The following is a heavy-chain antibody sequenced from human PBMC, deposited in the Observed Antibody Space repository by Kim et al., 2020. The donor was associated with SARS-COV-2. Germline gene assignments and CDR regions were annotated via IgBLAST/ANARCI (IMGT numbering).Heavy chain of an antibody. J-gene: IGHJ5*02. Sequence: SETLSLTCTVSGGSISSSSYYWGWIRQPPGKGLEWIGSIYYSGSTYYNPSLKSRVTISVDTSKNQFSLKLSSVTAADTAVYYCARGDYYGSGSYEDWFDPWGQGTLVTVSS. CDR1: GGSISSSSYY. D-gene: IGHD3-10*01. CDR3: ARGDYYGSGSYEDWFDP. CDR2: IYYSGST. V-gene: IGHV4-39*07.